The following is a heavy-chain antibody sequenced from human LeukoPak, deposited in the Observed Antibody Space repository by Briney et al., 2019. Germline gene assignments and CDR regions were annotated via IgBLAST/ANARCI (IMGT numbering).Heavy chain of an antibody. CDR3: TRGRSSYYGYFDS. CDR1: GFTFSGDW. Sequence: GGSLRLSCAASGFTFSGDWMHWVRQAPGKGLVWVSRINGEGSSTYLADSVKGRFTISRDNTKNTLYLQMNSLRVEDTAAYYCTRGRSSYYGYFDSWGQGTLVTVSS. D-gene: IGHD3-10*01. V-gene: IGHV3-74*01. CDR2: INGEGSST. J-gene: IGHJ4*02.